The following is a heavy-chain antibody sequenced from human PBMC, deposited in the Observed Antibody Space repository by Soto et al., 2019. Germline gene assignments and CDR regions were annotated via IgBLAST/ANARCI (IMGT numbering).Heavy chain of an antibody. J-gene: IGHJ4*02. CDR1: VGSFSSGSYY. V-gene: IGHV4-61*01. CDR2: IYYSGST. CDR3: ARIGLRSDYFDY. D-gene: IGHD2-8*01. Sequence: ETLSLTCTVSVGSFSSGSYYWRWILQPPGKGLEWIGYIYYSGSTNYNPSLKSRVTISVDTSKNQFSLKLSSVTAADTAVYYCARIGLRSDYFDYWGQGTLVTVSS.